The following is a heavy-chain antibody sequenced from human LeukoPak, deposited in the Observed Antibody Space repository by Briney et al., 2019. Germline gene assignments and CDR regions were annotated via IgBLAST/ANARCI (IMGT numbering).Heavy chain of an antibody. CDR3: AKDAFSYNGVYDALDI. Sequence: GGSLRLSCAASGFTFSSYAMSWVRQAPGKGLEWVSYISSSSSTIYYADSVKGRFTISRDNSKDTLYLQMNSLTADDTALYYCAKDAFSYNGVYDALDIWGQGTMVTVSS. J-gene: IGHJ3*02. V-gene: IGHV3-48*01. D-gene: IGHD3-3*01. CDR1: GFTFSSYA. CDR2: ISSSSSTI.